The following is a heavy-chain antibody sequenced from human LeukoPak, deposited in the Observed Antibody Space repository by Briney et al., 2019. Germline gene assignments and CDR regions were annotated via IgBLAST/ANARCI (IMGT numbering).Heavy chain of an antibody. CDR3: ARQTGTPLPSIFDY. CDR2: ISGSGTSR. Sequence: GGSLRLSCAASGFTFSDYYFTWIRQAPGKGLEWVSFISGSGTSRYLADSVKGRFTISRDSAQNSLFLQMNSLRAEDTAVYYCARQTGTPLPSIFDYWGQGTLVTVSS. CDR1: GFTFSDYY. D-gene: IGHD1-1*01. J-gene: IGHJ4*02. V-gene: IGHV3-11*01.